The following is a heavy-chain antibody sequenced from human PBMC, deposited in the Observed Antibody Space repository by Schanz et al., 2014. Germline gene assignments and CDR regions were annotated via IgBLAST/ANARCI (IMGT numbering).Heavy chain of an antibody. Sequence: QVQLVQSGSEVKKPGASVKVSCKASGGTFSSYTISWVRQAPGQGLEWMGIINPIGGSTTYAQKFRGAVTLTTDTATSTAYMELRSLRSDDTAVYYCARGGYSSGWYDRDIAHFDYWGQGTLVTVSS. D-gene: IGHD6-19*01. CDR2: INPIGGST. CDR1: GGTFSSYT. J-gene: IGHJ4*02. CDR3: ARGGYSSGWYDRDIAHFDY. V-gene: IGHV1-69*04.